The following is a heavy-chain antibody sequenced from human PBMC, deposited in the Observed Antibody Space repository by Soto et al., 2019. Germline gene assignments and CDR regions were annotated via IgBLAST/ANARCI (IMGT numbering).Heavy chain of an antibody. D-gene: IGHD3-3*01. CDR2: IIPIFGTA. Sequence: ASVKVSCTASGYTFTSYGISWVRQAPGQGLEWMGGIIPIFGTANYAQKFQGRVTMTRNTSISTAYMELSSLRSEDTAVYYCARGITIFGVVPGWGQGTLVTVSS. CDR1: GYTFTSYG. V-gene: IGHV1-8*02. CDR3: ARGITIFGVVPG. J-gene: IGHJ4*02.